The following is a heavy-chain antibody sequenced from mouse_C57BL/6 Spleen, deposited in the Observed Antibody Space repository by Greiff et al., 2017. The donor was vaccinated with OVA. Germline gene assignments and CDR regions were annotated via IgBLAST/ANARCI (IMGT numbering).Heavy chain of an antibody. J-gene: IGHJ4*01. V-gene: IGHV1-82*01. D-gene: IGHD6-1*01. CDR1: GYAFSSSW. Sequence: QVQLQQSGPELVKPGASVKISCKASGYAFSSSWMNWVKQRPGKGLEWIGRIYPGDGDTNYNGKFKGKATLTADKSSSPAYMQLSSLTSEYSAVYFCERADASYYYAIGYWGQETSVTVSS. CDR3: ERADASYYYAIGY. CDR2: IYPGDGDT.